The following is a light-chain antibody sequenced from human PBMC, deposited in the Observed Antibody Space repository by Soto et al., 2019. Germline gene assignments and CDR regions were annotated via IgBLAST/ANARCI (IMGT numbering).Light chain of an antibody. CDR1: QSVSSSY. CDR2: GAS. V-gene: IGKV3-15*01. CDR3: QESTTVAWT. J-gene: IGKJ1*01. Sequence: RVMTQSPGTLSLSAGERATLSCRASQSVSSSYLAWYQQKPGQAPRVLIYGASTRATGIPDRFSGSGSGTEFILTISRLQSEDFAVYYCQESTTVAWTVGQGTKVDIK.